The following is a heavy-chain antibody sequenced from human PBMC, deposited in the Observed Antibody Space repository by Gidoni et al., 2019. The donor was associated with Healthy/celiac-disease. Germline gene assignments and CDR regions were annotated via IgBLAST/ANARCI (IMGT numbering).Heavy chain of an antibody. CDR3: ARHDYIWGSYRPEYYFDY. D-gene: IGHD3-16*02. CDR1: GGSISSSRYY. CDR2: IYYSGST. J-gene: IGHJ4*02. Sequence: QLQLQESGPGLVKPSETLSLPCTVSGGSISSSRYYWGWIRQPPGKGLEWIGSIYYSGSTYYNPSLKSRVTISVDTSKNQFSLKLSSVTAADTAVYYCARHDYIWGSYRPEYYFDYWGQGTLVTVSS. V-gene: IGHV4-39*01.